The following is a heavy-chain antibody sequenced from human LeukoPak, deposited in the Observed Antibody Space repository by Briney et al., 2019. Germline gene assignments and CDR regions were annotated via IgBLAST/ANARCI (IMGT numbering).Heavy chain of an antibody. CDR3: ARHTYYDSSGYYCAFDI. V-gene: IGHV5-51*01. J-gene: IGHJ3*02. CDR1: GYSFTSYW. Sequence: ESLKISCKGSGYSFTSYWIGWVRQMPGKGLEWMGFIYPGDSDTRYSPSFQGQVTISADKTISTAYLQWSSLKASDTDRYYCARHTYYDSSGYYCAFDIWGQGTMVTVSS. CDR2: IYPGDSDT. D-gene: IGHD3-22*01.